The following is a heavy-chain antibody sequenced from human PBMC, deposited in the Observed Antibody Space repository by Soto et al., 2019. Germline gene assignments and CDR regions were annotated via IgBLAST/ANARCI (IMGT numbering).Heavy chain of an antibody. D-gene: IGHD2-15*01. J-gene: IGHJ4*02. Sequence: GGSLRLSCTASGFTFGDYAMSWVRQAPGKGLEWVGFIRSKAYGGTTEYAASVKGRFTISRDDSKSIAYLQMNSLKTEDTAVYYCTGKGYCSGGSCYGGDYWGQGTLVTVSS. CDR3: TGKGYCSGGSCYGGDY. CDR2: IRSKAYGGTT. CDR1: GFTFGDYA. V-gene: IGHV3-49*04.